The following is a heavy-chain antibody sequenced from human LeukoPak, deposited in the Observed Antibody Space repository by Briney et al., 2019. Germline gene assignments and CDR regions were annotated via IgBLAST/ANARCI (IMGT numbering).Heavy chain of an antibody. CDR1: GDSISSYY. J-gene: IGHJ3*02. V-gene: IGHV4-59*08. CDR3: ARHVTISGPYDASDI. Sequence: PSETLSLTCTVSGDSISSYYWSWIRQPPGKGLERIGYIYYSGGTDYNPSLKSRVTISVDTSKNQFSLKLRSVTAADTAVYYCARHVTISGPYDASDIWGQGTMVTVSP. CDR2: IYYSGGT. D-gene: IGHD5-24*01.